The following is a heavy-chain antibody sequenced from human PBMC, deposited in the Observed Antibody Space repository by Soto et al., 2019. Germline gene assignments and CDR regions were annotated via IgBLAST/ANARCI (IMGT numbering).Heavy chain of an antibody. V-gene: IGHV4-30-4*01. J-gene: IGHJ5*02. CDR2: IYYSGST. D-gene: IGHD3-22*01. Sequence: QVQLQESGPGLVKPSQTLSLTCTVSGGSISSGDYYWSWIRQPPGKSLEWIGYIYYSGSTYYSPSLKKRGIISVDTSKNQFSLKLSTVTAADTAVDYCARDLGLSGYWWFDHWGQGTLVIVSS. CDR3: ARDLGLSGYWWFDH. CDR1: GGSISSGDYY.